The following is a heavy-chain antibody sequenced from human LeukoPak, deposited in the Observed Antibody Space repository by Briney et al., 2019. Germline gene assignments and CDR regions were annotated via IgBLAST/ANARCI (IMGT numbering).Heavy chain of an antibody. V-gene: IGHV4-39*01. CDR3: ARRPPRTQNSGWLAWDYYYYYGMDV. J-gene: IGHJ6*02. D-gene: IGHD6-19*01. Sequence: SETLSLTCTVSGGSISSSSYYWGGIRQPPGKGLEWIGSIYYSGSTYYNPSLKSRVTISVDTSKNQFSLKLSSVTAADTAVYYCARRPPRTQNSGWLAWDYYYYYGMDVWGQGTTVTVSS. CDR1: GGSISSSSYY. CDR2: IYYSGST.